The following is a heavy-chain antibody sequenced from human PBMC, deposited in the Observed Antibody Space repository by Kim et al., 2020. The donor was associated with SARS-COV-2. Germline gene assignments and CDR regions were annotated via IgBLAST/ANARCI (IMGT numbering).Heavy chain of an antibody. CDR1: GGSFSGYY. CDR2: INHSGST. J-gene: IGHJ6*02. Sequence: SETLSLTCAVYGGSFSGYYWSWIRQPPGKGLEWIGEINHSGSTNYNPSLKSRVTISVDTSKNQFSLKLSSVTAADTAVYYCARGRGGVAGIVVVAAAMYYYYGMDVWGQGTTVTVSS. V-gene: IGHV4-34*01. D-gene: IGHD2-2*01. CDR3: ARGRGGVAGIVVVAAAMYYYYGMDV.